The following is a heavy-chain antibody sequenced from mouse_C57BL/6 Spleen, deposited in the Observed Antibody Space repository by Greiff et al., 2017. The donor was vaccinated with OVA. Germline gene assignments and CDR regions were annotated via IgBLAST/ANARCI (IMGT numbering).Heavy chain of an antibody. V-gene: IGHV5-6*01. CDR1: GFTFSSYG. Sequence: EVKLMESGGDLVKPGGSLKLSCAASGFTFSSYGMSWVRQTPDKRLEWVATISSGGSYTYSPDSVTGRFTISRDNAKNTLYLQMSSLKSEDTAMYYCARPLTGRGFAYWGQGTLVTVSA. D-gene: IGHD4-1*01. CDR3: ARPLTGRGFAY. J-gene: IGHJ3*01. CDR2: ISSGGSYT.